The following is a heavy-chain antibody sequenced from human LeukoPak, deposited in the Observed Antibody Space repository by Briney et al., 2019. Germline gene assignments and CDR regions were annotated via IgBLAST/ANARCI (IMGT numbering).Heavy chain of an antibody. J-gene: IGHJ5*02. V-gene: IGHV5-51*01. CDR3: ARQTPHSSSWYNIGIGKNWFDP. D-gene: IGHD6-13*01. CDR2: IYPGDSDT. Sequence: GESLKISCKGSGYSFTSYWIGWVRQMPGKGLEWMGIIYPGDSDTGYSPSFQGQVTITADKSISTAYLQWSSLKASDTAMYYCARQTPHSSSWYNIGIGKNWFDPWGQGTLVTVSS. CDR1: GYSFTSYW.